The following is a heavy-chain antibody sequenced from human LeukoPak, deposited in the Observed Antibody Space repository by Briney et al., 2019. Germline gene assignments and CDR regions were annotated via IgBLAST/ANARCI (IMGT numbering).Heavy chain of an antibody. Sequence: SETLSLTRTVSGGSISSYYWSWIRQPPGKGLEWIGYIYYSGSTNYNPSLKSRVTISVDTSKNQFSLKLGSVTAADTAVYYCARDLGAVAPDAFDIWGQGTMVTVSS. CDR2: IYYSGST. CDR3: ARDLGAVAPDAFDI. D-gene: IGHD6-19*01. J-gene: IGHJ3*02. CDR1: GGSISSYY. V-gene: IGHV4-59*01.